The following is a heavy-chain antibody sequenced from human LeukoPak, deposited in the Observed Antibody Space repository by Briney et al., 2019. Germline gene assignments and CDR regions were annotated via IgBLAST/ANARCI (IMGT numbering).Heavy chain of an antibody. CDR2: INPNSGGT. CDR3: ARADYYDSSGYYSGGYYFGMDV. CDR1: GYTFTGYY. Sequence: ASVKVSCKASGYTFTGYYMHWVRQAPGQGLEWMGWINPNSGGTNYAQKFQGWVTMTRDTSISTACMELSRLRSDDTAVYYCARADYYDSSGYYSGGYYFGMDVWGQGTTVTVSS. J-gene: IGHJ6*02. D-gene: IGHD3-22*01. V-gene: IGHV1-2*04.